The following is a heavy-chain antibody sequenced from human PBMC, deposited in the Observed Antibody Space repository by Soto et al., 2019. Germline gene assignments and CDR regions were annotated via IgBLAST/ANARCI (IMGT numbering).Heavy chain of an antibody. D-gene: IGHD3-10*01. CDR1: GYTFTSYG. CDR3: ARGPRITMVRGVIESWFDP. CDR2: ISAYNGNT. J-gene: IGHJ5*02. V-gene: IGHV1-18*01. Sequence: ASVKVSCKASGYTFTSYGISWVRQAPGQGLEWMGWISAYNGNTNYAQKLQGRVTMTTDTSTSTAYMELRSLRSDDTAVYYCARGPRITMVRGVIESWFDPWGQGTLVTVSS.